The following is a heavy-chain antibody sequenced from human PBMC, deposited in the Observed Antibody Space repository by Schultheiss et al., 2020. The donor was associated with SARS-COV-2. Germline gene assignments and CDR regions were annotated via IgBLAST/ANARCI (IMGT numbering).Heavy chain of an antibody. D-gene: IGHD3-22*01. V-gene: IGHV3-21*01. J-gene: IGHJ4*02. CDR1: GFTFRSYS. Sequence: GGSLRLSCAASGFTFRSYSMNWVRQAPGKGLEWVSYMSSSGSNINYADSVKGRFTISRDNAKNSLYLQMNSLRAEDTAVYYCARDGTGDYYYDSSGYFDYWGQGTLVTVSS. CDR2: MSSSGSNI. CDR3: ARDGTGDYYYDSSGYFDY.